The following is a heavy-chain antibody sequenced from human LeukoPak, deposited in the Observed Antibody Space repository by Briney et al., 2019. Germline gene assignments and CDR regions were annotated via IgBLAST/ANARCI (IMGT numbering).Heavy chain of an antibody. CDR3: ARAINRVIHDY. J-gene: IGHJ4*02. Sequence: PGGSLRLSCAASGFTFSSYEMNWVRQAPGKGLEWVSYISSSGSTIYYADSVKGRFTISRDNAKNSLYLQMNSLRAEDTAVYYCARAINRVIHDYWGQGTLVTVSS. V-gene: IGHV3-48*03. D-gene: IGHD3-10*01. CDR2: ISSSGSTI. CDR1: GFTFSSYE.